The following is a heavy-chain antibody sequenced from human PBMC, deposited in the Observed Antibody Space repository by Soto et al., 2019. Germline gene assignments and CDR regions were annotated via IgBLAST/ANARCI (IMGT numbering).Heavy chain of an antibody. CDR3: ASLTDDFWSGYDDYYYYYMDV. D-gene: IGHD3-3*01. CDR1: GGTFSSYT. CDR2: IIPILGIA. V-gene: IGHV1-69*02. Sequence: QVQLVQSGAEVKKPGSSVKVSCKPSGGTFSSYTISWVRQAPGQGLEWMGRIIPILGIANYAQKFQGRVTITADKSTSTAYMELSSLRSEDTAVYYCASLTDDFWSGYDDYYYYYMDVWGKGTTVTVSS. J-gene: IGHJ6*03.